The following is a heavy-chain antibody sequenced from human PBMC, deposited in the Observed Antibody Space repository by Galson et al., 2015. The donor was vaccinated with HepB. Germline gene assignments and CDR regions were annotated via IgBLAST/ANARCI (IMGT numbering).Heavy chain of an antibody. J-gene: IGHJ4*02. CDR2: ISDSGSYT. V-gene: IGHV3-11*05. CDR1: GFTFSDDY. D-gene: IGHD6-25*01. CDR3: ARARGSGPGAHFDY. Sequence: SLRLSCAASGFTFSDDYMSWIRQAPGKGLEWVSYISDSGSYTNLADSGKGRFTISRDNAKKSLYLQMNSLRAEDTAVYFWARARGSGPGAHFDYWGQGTVVTVSS.